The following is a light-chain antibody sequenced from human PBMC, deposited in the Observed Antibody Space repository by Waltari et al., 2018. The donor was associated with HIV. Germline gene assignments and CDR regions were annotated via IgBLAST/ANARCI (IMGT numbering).Light chain of an antibody. V-gene: IGLV1-40*01. J-gene: IGLJ2*01. Sequence: QSMLTQPPSVSGAPGQRVTISCTGSSSTIGADYDVHWYQQIPGTAPKRLISGNKNRPSGVPDRFSASKSGTSASLTISGLQAEDEADYFCQSYDISLSASVVFGGGTRLTVL. CDR1: SSTIGADYD. CDR2: GNK. CDR3: QSYDISLSASVV.